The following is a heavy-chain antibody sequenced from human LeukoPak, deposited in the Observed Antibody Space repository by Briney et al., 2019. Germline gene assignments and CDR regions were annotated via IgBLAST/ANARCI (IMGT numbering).Heavy chain of an antibody. CDR1: GGSISNYF. V-gene: IGHV4-4*07. CDR3: ARTQFDAFDI. J-gene: IGHJ3*02. CDR2: IYSTGRS. Sequence: SETLSLTCTVSGGSISNYFWSWVRQPAGKGLEWIGRIYSTGRSDYNPSLKSRITVSLDTSKNQFSLKLSSVTALDTAVYYCARTQFDAFDIWGQGTMVTVSS.